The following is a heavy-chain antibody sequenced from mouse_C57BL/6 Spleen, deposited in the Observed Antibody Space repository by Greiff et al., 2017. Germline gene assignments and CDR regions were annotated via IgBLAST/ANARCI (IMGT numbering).Heavy chain of an antibody. CDR2: IYPSDSET. Sequence: QVQLQQPGAELVRPGSSVKLSCKASGYTFTSYWMDWVKQRPGQGLEWIGNIYPSDSETHYNQKFKDKATLTVDKSSSTAYMQLSSLTSEDSAVYYCAREWGIYYSNFYWYFDVWGTGTTVTVSS. V-gene: IGHV1-61*01. CDR3: AREWGIYYSNFYWYFDV. J-gene: IGHJ1*03. D-gene: IGHD2-5*01. CDR1: GYTFTSYW.